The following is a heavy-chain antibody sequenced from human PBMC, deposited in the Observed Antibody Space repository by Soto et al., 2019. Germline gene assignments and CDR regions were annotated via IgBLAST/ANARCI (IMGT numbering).Heavy chain of an antibody. J-gene: IGHJ4*02. CDR2: IRPSGDKT. CDR3: AKDLGQQLAPDY. Sequence: GGSLRLSCAASGFPFSAYEMTWVRQAPGKGLEWVSVIRPSGDKTYYADSVKGRFTISRDNAKNTLYLQMNSLRAEDTAVYYCAKDLGQQLAPDYWGQGTLVTVSS. D-gene: IGHD6-13*01. V-gene: IGHV3-23*01. CDR1: GFPFSAYE.